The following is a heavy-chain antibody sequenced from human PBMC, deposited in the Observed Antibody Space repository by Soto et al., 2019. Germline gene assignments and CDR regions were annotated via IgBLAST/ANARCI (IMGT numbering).Heavy chain of an antibody. CDR2: ISGSGGST. J-gene: IGHJ1*01. CDR1: GGTFRSYA. V-gene: IGHV3-23*01. D-gene: IGHD2-15*01. Sequence: GPLRLPCAASGGTFRSYAMSWVRQAPGKGLEWVSAISGSGGSTYYADSVKGRFTISRDNSKNTLYLQMNSLRAEDTAVYYCAKLRYCSGGSCYSPAEYFQHWGQGTLVTVSS. CDR3: AKLRYCSGGSCYSPAEYFQH.